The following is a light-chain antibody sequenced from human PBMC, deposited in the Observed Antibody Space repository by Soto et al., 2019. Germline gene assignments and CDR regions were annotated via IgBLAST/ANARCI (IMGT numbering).Light chain of an antibody. CDR3: QQYYISPYT. CDR2: WAS. V-gene: IGKV4-1*01. CDR1: QSVLYSSNNKNY. J-gene: IGKJ2*01. Sequence: DIVMTQSPDSLAVSLGERATINCKSSQSVLYSSNNKNYLAWYQQKPGQPPKLLILWASTRESRVPDRFSGSGSGTDFTLTISSLQAEDVTVYYCQQYYISPYTFGQGTKLEIK.